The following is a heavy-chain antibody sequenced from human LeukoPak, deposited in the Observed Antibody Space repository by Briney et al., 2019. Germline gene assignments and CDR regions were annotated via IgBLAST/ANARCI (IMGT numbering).Heavy chain of an antibody. CDR1: GFTFGDYA. D-gene: IGHD1-7*01. J-gene: IGHJ3*02. CDR3: TRGELIADAFDI. Sequence: GGSLRLSCTASGFTFGDYAMSWVRQAPGKGLEWVGFIRSKAYGGTTEYAAFVKGRFTISRDDSKSIAYLQMNSLKTEDTAVYYCTRGELIADAFDIWGQGTMVTVSS. CDR2: IRSKAYGGTT. V-gene: IGHV3-49*04.